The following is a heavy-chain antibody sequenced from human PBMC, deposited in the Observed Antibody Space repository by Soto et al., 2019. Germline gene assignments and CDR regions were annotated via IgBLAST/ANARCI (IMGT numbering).Heavy chain of an antibody. Sequence: SETLSLTCTVSGGSISSYYWSWIRQPPGKGLEWIGYIYYSGSTNYNPALKSRVTISVDTSKNQFSLKLSSVTAADTAVYYCARGAHPGYYYYYMDVWGKGTTVT. V-gene: IGHV4-59*01. D-gene: IGHD1-1*01. CDR1: GGSISSYY. CDR2: IYYSGST. J-gene: IGHJ6*03. CDR3: ARGAHPGYYYYYMDV.